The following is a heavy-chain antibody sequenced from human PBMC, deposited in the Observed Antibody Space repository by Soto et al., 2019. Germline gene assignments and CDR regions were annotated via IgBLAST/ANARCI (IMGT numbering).Heavy chain of an antibody. Sequence: GPTLGNAPQTLTLSCTVAVFSLRTSGVGVGWIRQPPGKALEWLALIYWDDYKHFSPSLKSRLTITKDTSKDQVVLTMTKLDPLDTATYYCANTRGYRTNTSCHNWSGSCAQGTLVTVSS. CDR2: IYWDDYK. D-gene: IGHD2-2*01. CDR3: ANTRGYRTNTSCHNWSGS. V-gene: IGHV2-5*02. J-gene: IGHJ5*01. CDR1: VFSLRTSGVG.